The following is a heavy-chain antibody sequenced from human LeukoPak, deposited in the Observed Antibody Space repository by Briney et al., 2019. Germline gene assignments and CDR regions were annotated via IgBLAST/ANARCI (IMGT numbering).Heavy chain of an antibody. J-gene: IGHJ3*01. D-gene: IGHD4-17*01. Sequence: SVKVSCKTSGFTFSTSAVQWVRQARGQRLEWIGWIIVGSGATNYAQSLQGRFTITRDMSTDTAYMELSSLGSEDSAVYYCAAELYGVYTDCCTFHLWGQGTLVTVSS. V-gene: IGHV1-58*01. CDR2: IIVGSGAT. CDR3: AAELYGVYTDCCTFHL. CDR1: GFTFSTSA.